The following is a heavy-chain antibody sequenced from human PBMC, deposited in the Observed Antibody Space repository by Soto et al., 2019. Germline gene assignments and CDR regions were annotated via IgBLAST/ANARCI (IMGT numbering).Heavy chain of an antibody. CDR3: ATQYCGGDCYSQPFDY. Sequence: QVQLVQSGAEVQKPGSSVKVSCKASGGTFSSYAISWVRQAPGQGLEWMGGIIPIFGTANYAQKFQGRVTITADESTSTAYMELSSLRSEDTAVYYCATQYCGGDCYSQPFDYWGQGTLVTVSS. D-gene: IGHD2-21*02. CDR1: GGTFSSYA. V-gene: IGHV1-69*01. J-gene: IGHJ4*02. CDR2: IIPIFGTA.